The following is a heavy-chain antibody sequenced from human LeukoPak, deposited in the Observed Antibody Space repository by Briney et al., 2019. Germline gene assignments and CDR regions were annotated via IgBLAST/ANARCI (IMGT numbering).Heavy chain of an antibody. CDR3: AKDRARTRLWGNESRRIFGY. V-gene: IGHV3-23*01. J-gene: IGHJ4*02. D-gene: IGHD2-21*01. Sequence: GGSLRLSCAASGFTFSSYAMSWVRQAPGKGLEWVSVISGSGGSTYYADSVKGRFTISRDNSKNILNLQMNSLRPEDTAVYYCAKDRARTRLWGNESRRIFGYWGQGTLVTVSS. CDR2: ISGSGGST. CDR1: GFTFSSYA.